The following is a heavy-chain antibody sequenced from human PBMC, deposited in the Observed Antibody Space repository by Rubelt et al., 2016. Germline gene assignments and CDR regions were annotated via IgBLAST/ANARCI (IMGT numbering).Heavy chain of an antibody. CDR2: IYSGGST. J-gene: IGHJ6*02. D-gene: IGHD1-1*01. CDR3: ASGRGPDYYYYGMDV. CDR1: GFTVSSNY. Sequence: EVQLVESGGGLIQPGGSLRLACRASGFTVSSNYMNWVRQAPGKGLEWVSVIYSGGSTYYADSVKGRFTISRDNSKNTLYLQMNSLRAEDTAVYYCASGRGPDYYYYGMDVWGQGTTVTVSS. V-gene: IGHV3-53*01.